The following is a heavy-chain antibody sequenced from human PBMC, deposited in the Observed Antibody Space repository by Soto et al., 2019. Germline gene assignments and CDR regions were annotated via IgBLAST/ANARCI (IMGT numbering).Heavy chain of an antibody. J-gene: IGHJ6*02. CDR2: IIPIFGTA. Sequence: QVQLVQSGAEVKKPGSSVKVSCKASGGTFSSYAISWLRQAPGQGLEWMGGIIPIFGTANYAQKFHGRVTITADESTSTANMELSSLRSEDTAVYYCASLKYYYDSSGYGGYYYYGMDVWGQGTTVTVSS. V-gene: IGHV1-69*01. CDR3: ASLKYYYDSSGYGGYYYYGMDV. D-gene: IGHD3-22*01. CDR1: GGTFSSYA.